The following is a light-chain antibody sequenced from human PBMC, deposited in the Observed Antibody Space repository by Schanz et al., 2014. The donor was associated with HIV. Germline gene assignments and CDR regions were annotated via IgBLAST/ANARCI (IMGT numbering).Light chain of an antibody. CDR3: QYFGNSGGT. Sequence: EIVMTQSPVTLSVSPGERATLSCRASQSVSSSYLAWYQQKPGQAPRLLIYGASSRATGIPDRFSGSGSGTDFTLTISSLEPEDFAVYYCQYFGNSGGTFGGGTKVEIK. J-gene: IGKJ4*01. V-gene: IGKV3-20*01. CDR2: GAS. CDR1: QSVSSSY.